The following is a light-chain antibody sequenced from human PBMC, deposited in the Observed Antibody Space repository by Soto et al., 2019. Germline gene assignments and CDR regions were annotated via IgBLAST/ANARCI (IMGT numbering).Light chain of an antibody. J-gene: IGKJ4*02. CDR3: QQASDFPLT. V-gene: IGKV1-12*01. CDR2: PAS. Sequence: DVQMTQSPSSVSASVGDTVTITCRACQGISGWLAWYQQKPGRAPKLLIYPASTLQYGVPSRFSGSGSETDFTLTITSLEPEDFATYFCQQASDFPLTFGGGTK. CDR1: QGISGW.